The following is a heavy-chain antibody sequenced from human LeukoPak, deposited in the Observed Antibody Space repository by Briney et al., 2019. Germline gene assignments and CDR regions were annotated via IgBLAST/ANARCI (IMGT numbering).Heavy chain of an antibody. J-gene: IGHJ5*02. CDR1: GGSISSGGYS. CDR2: IYHSGST. V-gene: IGHV4-30-2*01. CDR3: ARVSFGDYYDSSGYAFDP. D-gene: IGHD3-22*01. Sequence: LQTLSLTCAVSGGSISSGGYSWSWIRQPPGKGLEWIGYIYHSGSTYYNPSLKSRVTISVDRSKNQFSLKLSSVTAADTAVYYCARVSFGDYYDSSGYAFDPWGQGTLVTVSS.